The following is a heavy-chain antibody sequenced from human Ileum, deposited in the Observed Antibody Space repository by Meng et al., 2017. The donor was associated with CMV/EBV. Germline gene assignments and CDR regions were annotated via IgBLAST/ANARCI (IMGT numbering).Heavy chain of an antibody. V-gene: IGHV4-34*01. J-gene: IGHJ5*02. D-gene: IGHD3-10*02. CDR2: ISHSGST. Sequence: YGGSFSCFSGRWIRPPPGKGLGWIGEISHSGSTSYNPSLKSRVSMSLDTSANQFALTLNSVTAADTAIYYCARGVRDDYVLSWFDPWGLGTLVTVSS. CDR1: GGSFSCFS. CDR3: ARGVRDDYVLSWFDP.